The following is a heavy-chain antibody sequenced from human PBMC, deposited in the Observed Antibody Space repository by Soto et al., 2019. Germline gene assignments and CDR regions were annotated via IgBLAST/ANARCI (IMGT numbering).Heavy chain of an antibody. CDR1: VFHFSRSD. CDR3: AKVLYASESFDSEEAPYGMDV. V-gene: IGHV3-33*06. CDR2: LWFDGSNE. Sequence: PGGFLRLSCAASVFHFSRSDMPWVRQAPGKGLEWVAVLWFDGSNEYYADSVQGRFTISRDNSKNTLYLQMDSLRAEDTAVYYCAKVLYASESFDSEEAPYGMDVWGQGTTVTVSS. J-gene: IGHJ6*02. D-gene: IGHD3-10*01.